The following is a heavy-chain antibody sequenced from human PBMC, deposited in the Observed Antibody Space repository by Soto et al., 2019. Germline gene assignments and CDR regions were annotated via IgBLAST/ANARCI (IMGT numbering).Heavy chain of an antibody. CDR1: GGSISSYY. CDR3: ARVGPWVPYYYDSSPYTFENWFDP. D-gene: IGHD3-22*01. V-gene: IGHV4-59*08. Sequence: SETLSLTCTVSGGSISSYYCSWIRQPPGQGLEWIGSISYSGSTNYNPSLKSRVALSIDMTNNHVSLILNSVTAADTAVYYCARVGPWVPYYYDSSPYTFENWFDPWGQRTLVTVSS. J-gene: IGHJ5*02. CDR2: ISYSGST.